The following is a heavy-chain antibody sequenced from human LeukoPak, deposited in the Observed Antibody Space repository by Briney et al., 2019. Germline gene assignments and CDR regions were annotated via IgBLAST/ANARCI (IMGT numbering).Heavy chain of an antibody. CDR1: GGTFSSYA. V-gene: IGHV1-69*04. D-gene: IGHD3-10*01. J-gene: IGHJ4*02. CDR3: ARDPGRWFGELFFDY. CDR2: IIPILGIA. Sequence: ASVKVSCKASGGTFSSYANSWVRQAPGQGLEWMGRIIPILGIANYAQKFQGRVTITADKSTSTAYMELRSLRSEDTAVYYCARDPGRWFGELFFDYWGQGTLVTVSS.